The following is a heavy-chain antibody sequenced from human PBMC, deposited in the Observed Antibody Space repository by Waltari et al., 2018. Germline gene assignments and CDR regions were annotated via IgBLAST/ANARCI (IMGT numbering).Heavy chain of an antibody. D-gene: IGHD1-1*01. J-gene: IGHJ3*02. CDR2: VDPEDGET. V-gene: IGHV1-69-2*01. CDR3: QWERPLVRYAFDI. Sequence: EVQLVQSGAEVKKPGATVKISCKASGYTFTDYYMHWVQQAPGKGLEWMGRVDPEDGETIDAENVQGRVTITADTSTDTAYMELSSLRSEDTAVYYCQWERPLVRYAFDIWGQGTMVTVSS. CDR1: GYTFTDYY.